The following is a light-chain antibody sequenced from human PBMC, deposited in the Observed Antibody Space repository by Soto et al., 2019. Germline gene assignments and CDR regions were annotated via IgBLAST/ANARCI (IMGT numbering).Light chain of an antibody. CDR1: QTVRNNY. CDR3: QQHDSSPWM. Sequence: EFVLTQSPGTLSLSPGERATLSCRASQTVRNNYLAWYQQKPGQAPRLLIYGASNRATGIPDRFSGSGSGTDFTLTISRLEPEDFAVYYCQQHDSSPWMFGQGTKVDIK. J-gene: IGKJ1*01. CDR2: GAS. V-gene: IGKV3-20*01.